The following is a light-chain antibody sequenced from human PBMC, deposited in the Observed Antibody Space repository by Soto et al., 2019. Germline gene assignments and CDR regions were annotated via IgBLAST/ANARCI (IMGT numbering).Light chain of an antibody. CDR2: GAS. CDR3: QQVNSFPIP. J-gene: IGKJ3*01. CDR1: QGISSF. V-gene: IGKV1-9*01. Sequence: IQLTQSPSSLSASIGDRVTITCRASQGISSFLAWYQQKPGKAPKLLIYGASTLQSGVPSRFSGSGSGTDFTLTIGSLQPEDIATYYCQQVNSFPIPFGPGTKVDIK.